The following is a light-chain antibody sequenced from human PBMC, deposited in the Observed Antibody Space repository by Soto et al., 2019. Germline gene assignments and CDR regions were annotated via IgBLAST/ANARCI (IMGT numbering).Light chain of an antibody. CDR3: QQFYNYPRT. Sequence: EIVLTQSPATLSLSTGERATLSCRASQYITIYLAWYQQKPGQAPRLLIYGASSRATGIPDRFSGSGSGTDFTLTISYLQSEDFGTYYCQQFYNYPRTFGQGTKVDIK. V-gene: IGKV3D-15*01. CDR2: GAS. CDR1: QYITIY. J-gene: IGKJ1*01.